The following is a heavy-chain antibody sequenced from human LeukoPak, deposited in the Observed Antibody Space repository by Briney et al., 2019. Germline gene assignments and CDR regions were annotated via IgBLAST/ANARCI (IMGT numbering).Heavy chain of an antibody. CDR1: GGSISSGDYY. J-gene: IGHJ4*02. CDR3: AKRGGDGVDY. V-gene: IGHV4-30-4*01. D-gene: IGHD3-16*01. Sequence: SETLSLTCTVPGGSISSGDYYWSWIRQPPGKGLEWIGYIYYSGSTYYNPSLKSRVTISVDTSKNQFSLKLSSVTAADTAVYYCAKRGGDGVDYWGQGTLVTVSS. CDR2: IYYSGST.